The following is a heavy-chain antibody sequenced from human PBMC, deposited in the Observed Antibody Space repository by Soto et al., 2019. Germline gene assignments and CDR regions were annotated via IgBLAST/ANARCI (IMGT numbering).Heavy chain of an antibody. CDR2: INPNSGGT. CDR1: GYTFTGHY. CDR3: ASSVAKYYYYGMDV. D-gene: IGHD5-12*01. J-gene: IGHJ6*02. V-gene: IGHV1-2*04. Sequence: ASVKVSCKASGYTFTGHYMHWVRQAPGQGLEWMGWINPNSGGTNYAQKFQGWVTMTRDTSISTAYMELSRLRSDDTAVYYCASSVAKYYYYGMDVWGQGTMVTVSS.